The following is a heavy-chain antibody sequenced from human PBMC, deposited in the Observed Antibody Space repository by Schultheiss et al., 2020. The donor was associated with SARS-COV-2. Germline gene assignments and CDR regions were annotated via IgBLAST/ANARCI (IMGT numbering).Heavy chain of an antibody. CDR3: AGPRRDNYWYFDL. J-gene: IGHJ2*01. V-gene: IGHV3-23*01. CDR2: ISVTGAST. Sequence: GGSLRLSCEASGFPFGAYTVNWVRQAPGKGLEWVSDISVTGASTYYADSVKGRFTMSRDNSKNTVYLQMDSLRAEDTAVYYCAGPRRDNYWYFDLWGRGTLVTVSS. CDR1: GFPFGAYT.